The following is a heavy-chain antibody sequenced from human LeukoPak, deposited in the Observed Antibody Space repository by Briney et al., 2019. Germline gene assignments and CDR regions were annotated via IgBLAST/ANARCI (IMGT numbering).Heavy chain of an antibody. V-gene: IGHV3-23*01. J-gene: IGHJ3*02. CDR3: AKREVDAFDI. CDR2: ISGSGGST. Sequence: GGSLRLSCAASGFTFSSYAMSWVRQAPGKGLEWVSAISGSGGSTYYVDSVKGRFTTSRDNSKNTLYLQMNSLRAEDTAVYYCAKREVDAFDIWGQGTMVTVSS. CDR1: GFTFSSYA.